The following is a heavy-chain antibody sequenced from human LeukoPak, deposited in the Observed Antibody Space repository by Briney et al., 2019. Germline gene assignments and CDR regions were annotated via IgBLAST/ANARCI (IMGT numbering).Heavy chain of an antibody. J-gene: IGHJ4*02. CDR1: GFTFSSYG. Sequence: GGSLRLSCAASGFTFSSYGMHWVRQAPGKWLEWVAVISYDGSSAYFADSVKGRFTFSRDNSKNTLYLQMNSLRAEDTAVYYCAKDARYYYDPSGYLDYWGQGTLVTVSS. CDR2: ISYDGSSA. V-gene: IGHV3-30*18. D-gene: IGHD3-22*01. CDR3: AKDARYYYDPSGYLDY.